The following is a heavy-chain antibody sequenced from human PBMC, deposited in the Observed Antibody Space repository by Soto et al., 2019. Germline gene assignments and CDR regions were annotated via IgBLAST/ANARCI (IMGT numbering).Heavy chain of an antibody. CDR3: ASSLTYYYDSSGYYGAFDI. V-gene: IGHV4-30-4*01. Sequence: HSETMSLTGTVAGGSMSGGGYCWSWIRQPPGKGLEWIGYIYYSGSTYYNPSLKSRVTISVDTSKNQFSLKLSSVTAADTAVYYCASSLTYYYDSSGYYGAFDIWGQGTMVTVSS. CDR1: GGSMSGGGYC. CDR2: IYYSGST. D-gene: IGHD3-22*01. J-gene: IGHJ3*02.